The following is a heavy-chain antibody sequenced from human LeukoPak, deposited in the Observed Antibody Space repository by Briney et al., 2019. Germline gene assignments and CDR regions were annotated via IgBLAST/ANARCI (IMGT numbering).Heavy chain of an antibody. CDR1: GFTFSSYA. Sequence: GGSLRLSCAASGFTFSSYAMSWVRQAPGKGLEWVSAISGSGGSTYYADSVKGRFTISRDNSKNTLYLQMNSLRAEDTAVYYCAKDRGITMIVVVTPDGYFDYWGQGTLVTVSS. V-gene: IGHV3-23*01. J-gene: IGHJ4*02. CDR2: ISGSGGST. CDR3: AKDRGITMIVVVTPDGYFDY. D-gene: IGHD3-22*01.